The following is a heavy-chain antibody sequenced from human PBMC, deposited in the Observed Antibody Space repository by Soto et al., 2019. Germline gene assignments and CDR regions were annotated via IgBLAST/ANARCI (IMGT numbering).Heavy chain of an antibody. D-gene: IGHD6-19*01. CDR3: ARGSFRSGWWTREYGMDV. V-gene: IGHV1-2*04. J-gene: IGHJ6*02. CDR2: INPNSGGT. Sequence: QVQLVQSGAEVKKPGASVKVSCKASGYTFTGYYMHWVRQAPGQGLEWMGWINPNSGGTNYAQKFQGWVTMTRDTSISTAYMELSRLRSDDTAVYYCARGSFRSGWWTREYGMDVWGQGTTVTVSS. CDR1: GYTFTGYY.